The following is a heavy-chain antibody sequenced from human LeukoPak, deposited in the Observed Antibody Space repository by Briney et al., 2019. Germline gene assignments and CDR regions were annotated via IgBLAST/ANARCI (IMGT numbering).Heavy chain of an antibody. V-gene: IGHV3-48*03. CDR1: GFTFSSYE. CDR3: ARRQTAGTRVFDY. Sequence: GGSLRLSCAASGFTFSSYEMNWVRQAPGKGLEWVSYISTSGSTIYYADSVKGRFTISRDNAKNSLHLQMNSQRAEDTAVYYCARRQTAGTRVFDYWGQGTLVTVSS. CDR2: ISTSGSTI. J-gene: IGHJ4*02.